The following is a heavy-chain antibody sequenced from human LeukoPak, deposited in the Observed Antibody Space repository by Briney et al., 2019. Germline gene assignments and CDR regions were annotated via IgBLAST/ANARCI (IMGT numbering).Heavy chain of an antibody. J-gene: IGHJ4*02. V-gene: IGHV3-7*03. CDR1: GFTFNTYV. D-gene: IGHD5-24*01. CDR2: IKEDGTET. Sequence: SGGSLRLSCAASGFTFNTYVMSWVRLAPGKGLEWVANIKEDGTETYYVDSVKGRFTISRDNAKNSLYLQMNSLRVEGTAVYYCAKEGRSLQTYWGQGTLVTVSS. CDR3: AKEGRSLQTY.